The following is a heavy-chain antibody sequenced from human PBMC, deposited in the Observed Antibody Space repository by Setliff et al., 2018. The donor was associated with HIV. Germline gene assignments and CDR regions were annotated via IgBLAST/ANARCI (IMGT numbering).Heavy chain of an antibody. J-gene: IGHJ4*02. CDR2: IYTSGST. Sequence: SETLSLTCIVSGASISYNTWSWIRQPAGKGLEWIGHIYTSGSTNYNPSLKSRVTISVDTSKNQFSLRLTSVTAADTAVYYCARERSRGYTDPPRFDNWGQGTLVTAPQ. D-gene: IGHD5-18*01. V-gene: IGHV4-4*07. CDR1: GASISYNT. CDR3: ARERSRGYTDPPRFDN.